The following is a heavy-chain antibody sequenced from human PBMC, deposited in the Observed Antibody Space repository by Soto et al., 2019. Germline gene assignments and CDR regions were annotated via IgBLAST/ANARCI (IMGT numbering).Heavy chain of an antibody. V-gene: IGHV3-33*01. CDR1: GFTFSSYG. CDR3: ARGVPGFTMVRGVIITYDAFDI. CDR2: IWYDGSDK. Sequence: QVQLVESGGGVVEPGRSLRLSCAASGFTFSSYGMHWVRQAPGKGLAWVAVIWYDGSDKYYADSVKGRFTISRDNSKNTLYLQMNSLRAEDTAVYYCARGVPGFTMVRGVIITYDAFDIWAQGTMVTVSS. J-gene: IGHJ3*02. D-gene: IGHD3-10*01.